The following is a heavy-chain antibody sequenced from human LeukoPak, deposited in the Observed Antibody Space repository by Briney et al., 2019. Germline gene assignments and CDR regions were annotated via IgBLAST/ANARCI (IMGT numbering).Heavy chain of an antibody. CDR2: ISGSGSTI. Sequence: PGGSLRLSCAASGFTFSNYEMNWVRQAPGKGLEWVSYISGSGSTIYYADSVKGRFTISRDNAKDSLYLQMNSLRAEDTAVHYCARVRSGNSHENYFDYWGQGTLVTVSS. J-gene: IGHJ4*02. CDR1: GFTFSNYE. CDR3: ARVRSGNSHENYFDY. V-gene: IGHV3-48*03. D-gene: IGHD5-18*01.